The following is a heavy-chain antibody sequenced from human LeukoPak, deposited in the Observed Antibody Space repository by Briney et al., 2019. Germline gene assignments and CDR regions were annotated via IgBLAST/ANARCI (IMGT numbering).Heavy chain of an antibody. V-gene: IGHV3-48*04. D-gene: IGHD4-17*01. CDR3: ARVIGSYGDSAY. Sequence: GGSLRLSCAASGFTFSSFSMNWVRQAPGKGLEWVSYITSSSSSTYYADSVKGRFTISRDNAKNSLYLQMNSLRAEDTAVYYCARVIGSYGDSAYWGQGTLVTVSS. J-gene: IGHJ4*02. CDR1: GFTFSSFS. CDR2: ITSSSSST.